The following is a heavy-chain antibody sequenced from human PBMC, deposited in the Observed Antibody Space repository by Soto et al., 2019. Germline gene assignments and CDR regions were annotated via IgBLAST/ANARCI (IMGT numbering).Heavy chain of an antibody. D-gene: IGHD1-1*01. Sequence: GESLKISCKAFGYNFVTSWIAWVRHMPGKGLEWMGSFYPGDSDVKYGPSFQGQVTISADNSINTAYLQWTSLKASDTAIYYCARQEATGATNYDSWGQGTLVTVSS. CDR3: ARQEATGATNYDS. V-gene: IGHV5-51*01. J-gene: IGHJ5*01. CDR2: FYPGDSDV. CDR1: GYNFVTSW.